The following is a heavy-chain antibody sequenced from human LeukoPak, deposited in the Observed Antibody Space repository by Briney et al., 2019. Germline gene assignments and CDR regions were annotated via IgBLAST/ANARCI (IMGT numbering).Heavy chain of an antibody. CDR3: ARPHGGYSYGSHAFDI. D-gene: IGHD5-18*01. Sequence: SETLSLTCTVSGGSISSGGYYWSWIRQHPGKGLEWIGYIYYSGSTYYNPSLKSRVTISVDTSKNQFSLKLSSVTAADTAVYYCARPHGGYSYGSHAFDIWGQGTMVTVSS. J-gene: IGHJ3*02. CDR2: IYYSGST. V-gene: IGHV4-31*03. CDR1: GGSISSGGYY.